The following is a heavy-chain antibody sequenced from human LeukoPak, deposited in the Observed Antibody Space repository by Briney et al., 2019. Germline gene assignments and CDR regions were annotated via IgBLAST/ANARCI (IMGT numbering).Heavy chain of an antibody. D-gene: IGHD2-15*01. J-gene: IGHJ4*02. CDR1: GGTFSSYA. Sequence: SSVKVSCKASGGTFSSYAISWVRQAHGQGLEWMGRIIPIFGTANYAQKFQGRVTITTDESTSTAYMELSSLRSEDTAVYYCAIRSNCSGGSCYALDFDYWGQGTLVTVSS. CDR3: AIRSNCSGGSCYALDFDY. V-gene: IGHV1-69*05. CDR2: IIPIFGTA.